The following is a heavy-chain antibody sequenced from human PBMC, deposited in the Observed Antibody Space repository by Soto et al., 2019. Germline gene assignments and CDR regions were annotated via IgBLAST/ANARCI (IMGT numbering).Heavy chain of an antibody. CDR2: IKSKTDGGTT. Sequence: GGSLRLSCAASGFTFSNAWMSWVRQAPGKGLEWGGRIKSKTDGGTTDYAAPVKGRFTISRDDSKNTLYLQMNSLKTEDTAVYYCTTDTSDIVVVPATNRYYYYGMDVWGQGTTVTVSS. CDR3: TTDTSDIVVVPATNRYYYYGMDV. CDR1: GFTFSNAW. D-gene: IGHD2-2*01. J-gene: IGHJ6*02. V-gene: IGHV3-15*01.